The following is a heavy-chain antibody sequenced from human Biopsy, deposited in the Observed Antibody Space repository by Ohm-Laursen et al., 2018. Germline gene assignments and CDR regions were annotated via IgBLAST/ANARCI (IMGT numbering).Heavy chain of an antibody. J-gene: IGHJ5*02. CDR2: IDTINGGA. CDR3: ARERDP. V-gene: IGHV1-2*02. CDR1: GYPFSNYY. Sequence: VASVKVSCKASGYPFSNYYLFWVRQAPGQGLEWMGWIDTINGGARYAQKFQGRVTMTRDTSISTAYMELSRLTSDDTAVYYCARERDPWGQGTLVTVSS.